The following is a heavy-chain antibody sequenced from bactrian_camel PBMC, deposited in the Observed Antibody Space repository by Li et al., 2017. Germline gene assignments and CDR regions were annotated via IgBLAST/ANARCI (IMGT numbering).Heavy chain of an antibody. V-gene: IGHV3S60*01. D-gene: IGHD4*01. J-gene: IGHJ7*01. Sequence: HVQLVESGGGSVQAGGSLRLSCAASGPAYKCMGWLRQAPGKELEMVARIGLDSGNTRYTDSAKGRFTVSYEENKRSVYLQMVNLKPEDSAVYYCVAAPSPACSDGYLLSNAYGWDYWGKGTQVTVS. CDR2: IGLDSGNT. CDR1: GPAYKC.